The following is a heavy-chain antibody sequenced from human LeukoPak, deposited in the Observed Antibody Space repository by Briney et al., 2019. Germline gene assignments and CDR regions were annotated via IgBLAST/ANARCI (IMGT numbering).Heavy chain of an antibody. CDR2: ISYDGSNK. D-gene: IGHD3-22*01. Sequence: PGGSLRLSCAASGFSFSYYALHWVRQAPGKGLEWVAVISYDGSNKYYADSVKGRFTISRDNSKNTLYLQMNSLRAEDTAVYYCARDLAYDSSGYKPDYWGQGTLVTVSS. CDR3: ARDLAYDSSGYKPDY. CDR1: GFSFSYYA. V-gene: IGHV3-30-3*01. J-gene: IGHJ4*02.